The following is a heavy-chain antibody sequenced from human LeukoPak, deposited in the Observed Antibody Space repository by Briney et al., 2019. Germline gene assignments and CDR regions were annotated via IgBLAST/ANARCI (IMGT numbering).Heavy chain of an antibody. CDR1: GFTFSSYE. J-gene: IGHJ4*02. Sequence: PGGSLSLSCAASGFTFSSYEMNWVRQAPGKGLEWVSYISTSGDSSYYADSVKGRFTISRDNARNSLYLQMNSLRAEDSAIYYCARMAVAGQYSDFWGQGTLVTVTS. CDR2: ISTSGDSS. V-gene: IGHV3-48*03. CDR3: ARMAVAGQYSDF. D-gene: IGHD6-19*01.